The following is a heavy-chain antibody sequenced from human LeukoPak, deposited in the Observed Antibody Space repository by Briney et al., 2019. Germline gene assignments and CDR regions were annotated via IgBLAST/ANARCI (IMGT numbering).Heavy chain of an antibody. D-gene: IGHD3-22*01. Sequence: HSETLSLTCTVSGGSISSYYWSWIRQPPGKGLEWIGYIYYSGSTNYNPSLKSRVTISVDTSKSQFSLGLTSVTAADTAVYYCARLLYTSGYYPFDYWGQGTLVTVSS. CDR1: GGSISSYY. J-gene: IGHJ4*02. CDR2: IYYSGST. V-gene: IGHV4-59*08. CDR3: ARLLYTSGYYPFDY.